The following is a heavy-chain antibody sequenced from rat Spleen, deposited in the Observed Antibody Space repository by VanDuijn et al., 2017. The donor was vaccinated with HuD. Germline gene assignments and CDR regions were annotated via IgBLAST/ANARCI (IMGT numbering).Heavy chain of an antibody. J-gene: IGHJ3*01. CDR2: ISYDGSST. D-gene: IGHD1-2*01. Sequence: EVQLVESDGGLVQPGRSLKLSCAASGFTFSDYYMAWVRQAPTKGLEWVATISYDGSSTYYRDSVKGRFTISRDNAKSTLYLQMDSLRSEDTATYYCTRHFSPADYYSSFPVLYWGQGTLVTVSS. CDR3: TRHFSPADYYSSFPVLY. V-gene: IGHV5-29*01. CDR1: GFTFSDYY.